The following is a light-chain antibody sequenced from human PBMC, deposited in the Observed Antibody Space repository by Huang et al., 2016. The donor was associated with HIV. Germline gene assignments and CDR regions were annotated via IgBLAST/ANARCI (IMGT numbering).Light chain of an antibody. CDR3: QQSFSVPRT. Sequence: DIQMTQSPPSLSASVGDRVTFTCRADQNITKSLNWYQQKPRKAPKLLIYTVSTLESGGPSRFSGSGSGSRFTLNIGNLQPEDFATYYCQQSFSVPRTFG. CDR2: TVS. V-gene: IGKV1-39*01. CDR1: QNITKS. J-gene: IGKJ1*01.